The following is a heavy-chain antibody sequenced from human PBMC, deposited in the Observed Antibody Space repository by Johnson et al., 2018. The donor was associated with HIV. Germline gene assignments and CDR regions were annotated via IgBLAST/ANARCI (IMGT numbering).Heavy chain of an antibody. J-gene: IGHJ3*01. V-gene: IGHV3-74*03. CDR3: ARKQWLEVPSDALDV. CDR1: GFTISTFW. D-gene: IGHD6-19*01. CDR2: ISGDGSDS. Sequence: VQLVESGGALVQPGGSLRLSCEVSGFTISTFWMHWVRQVPGKGLMWVSRISGDGSDSAYADSVRGRFTISRDNAMKTLYLQMNRLRAEATAVYYCARKQWLEVPSDALDVWGQGTMVTVSS.